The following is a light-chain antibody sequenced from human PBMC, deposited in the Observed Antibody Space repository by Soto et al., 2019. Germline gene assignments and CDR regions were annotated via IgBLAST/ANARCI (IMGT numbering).Light chain of an antibody. CDR3: QHYGGSPPST. J-gene: IGKJ2*02. Sequence: ESVLTQSPDTLSLSPGERATLSCRASQSVTSNYLAWYQHKTGQAPRLLISDASRRATSIPGRFSGGGSGTDFTLAICRLEPDDWAVYHGQHYGGSPPSTDGQGTRLEI. CDR2: DAS. CDR1: QSVTSNY. V-gene: IGKV3-20*01.